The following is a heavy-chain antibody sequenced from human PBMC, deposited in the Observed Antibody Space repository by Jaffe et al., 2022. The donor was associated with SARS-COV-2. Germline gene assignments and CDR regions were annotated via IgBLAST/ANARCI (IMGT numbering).Heavy chain of an antibody. Sequence: QVQLVQSGAEVKKPGASVKVSCKASGYTFTSYYMHWVRQAPGQGLEWMGIINPSGGSTSYAQKFQGRVTMTRDTSTSTVYMELSSLRSEDTAVYYCARGLFENWNYGGAHAFDIWGQGTMVTVSS. CDR2: INPSGGST. CDR1: GYTFTSYY. D-gene: IGHD1-7*01. CDR3: ARGLFENWNYGGAHAFDI. V-gene: IGHV1-46*01. J-gene: IGHJ3*02.